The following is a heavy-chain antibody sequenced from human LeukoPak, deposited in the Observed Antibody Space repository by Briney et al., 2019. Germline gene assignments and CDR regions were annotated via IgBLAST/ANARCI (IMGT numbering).Heavy chain of an antibody. V-gene: IGHV1-18*01. CDR1: GYTFTSYG. D-gene: IGHD6-19*01. CDR3: ARDPPTPQLQWLAY. CDR2: ISAYNGNT. J-gene: IGHJ4*02. Sequence: GASVKVSCKASGYTFTSYGINWVRQAPGQGLEWMGWISAYNGNTNYAQKLQGRVTMTTDTSTSTAYMELRSLRSDDTAVYYCARDPPTPQLQWLAYWGQGTLVTVSS.